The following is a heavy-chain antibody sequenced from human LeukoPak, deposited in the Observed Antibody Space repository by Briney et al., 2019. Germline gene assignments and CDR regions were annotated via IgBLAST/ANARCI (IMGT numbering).Heavy chain of an antibody. D-gene: IGHD3-22*01. CDR1: GYTFTSYG. V-gene: IGHV1-18*01. J-gene: IGHJ4*02. CDR2: ISAYNGNT. CDR3: ARSLADSSGRRFDY. Sequence: GASVKASCKASGYTFTSYGISWVRQAPGQGLEWMGWISAYNGNTNYALKLQGRVTMTTDTSTSTAYMELRSLRSDDTAVYYCARSLADSSGRRFDYWGQGTLVTVSP.